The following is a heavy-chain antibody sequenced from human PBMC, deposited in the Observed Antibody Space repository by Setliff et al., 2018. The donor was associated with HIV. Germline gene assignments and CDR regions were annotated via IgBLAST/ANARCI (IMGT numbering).Heavy chain of an antibody. D-gene: IGHD5-12*01. CDR1: GGSISSGSYY. Sequence: SETLSLTCTVSGGSISSGSYYWSWIRQPAGKGLEWIGRIYTSGISTYNFSLRSRVTMSVDTSKNHFSLKLTSLTAADTAVYYCARTKGWLQFFDHWGQGTLVTVSS. CDR2: IYTSGIS. J-gene: IGHJ5*02. CDR3: ARTKGWLQFFDH. V-gene: IGHV4-61*02.